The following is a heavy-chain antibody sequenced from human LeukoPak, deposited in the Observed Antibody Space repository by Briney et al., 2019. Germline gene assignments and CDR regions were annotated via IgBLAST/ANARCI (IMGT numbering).Heavy chain of an antibody. CDR2: ISHDGTT. CDR1: GGSIDITNY. Sequence: PPGTLSLTCGVSGGSIDITNYWSWVRQAPGKGLEWIGEISHDGTTNYNPSLRSRVAMSFDRANNQFSLSLTSVTAADTAVYYCTREDRPFCPFAYWGQGVLATVSS. V-gene: IGHV4-4*03. D-gene: IGHD3-22*01. CDR3: TREDRPFCPFAY. J-gene: IGHJ4*02.